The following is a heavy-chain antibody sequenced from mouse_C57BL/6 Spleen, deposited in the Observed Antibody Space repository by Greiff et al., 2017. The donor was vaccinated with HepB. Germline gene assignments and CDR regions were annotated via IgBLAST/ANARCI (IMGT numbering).Heavy chain of an antibody. D-gene: IGHD2-1*01. J-gene: IGHJ4*01. CDR2: INPNNGGT. V-gene: IGHV1-18*01. Sequence: LVEPGASVKIPCKASGYTFTDYNMDWVKQSHGKSLEWIGDINPNNGGTIYNQKFKGKATLTVDKSSSTAYMELRSLTSEDTAVYYCARGYGKGYYYAMDYWGQGTSVTVSS. CDR3: ARGYGKGYYYAMDY. CDR1: GYTFTDYN.